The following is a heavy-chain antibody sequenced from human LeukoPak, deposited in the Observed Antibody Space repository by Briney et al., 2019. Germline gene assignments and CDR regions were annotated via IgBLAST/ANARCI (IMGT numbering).Heavy chain of an antibody. CDR2: IYSGGNT. V-gene: IGHV3-53*01. J-gene: IGHJ6*02. Sequence: TGGSLRLSCAASEFTVSSNYMSWVRQAPGKGLEWASVIYSGGNTYYADPVKGRFTISRDNSKNTLYLQMNSLRAEDTAVYYCARSFWSGYWYYGMDVWGQGTTVTVSS. CDR1: EFTVSSNY. CDR3: ARSFWSGYWYYGMDV. D-gene: IGHD3-3*01.